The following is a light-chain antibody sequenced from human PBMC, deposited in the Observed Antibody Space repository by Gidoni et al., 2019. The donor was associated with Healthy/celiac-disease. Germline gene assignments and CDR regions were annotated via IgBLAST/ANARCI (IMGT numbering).Light chain of an antibody. CDR1: SSDVGGYNY. J-gene: IGLJ1*01. Sequence: HSALLPPAAASSSSGQSITISSTGTSSDVGGYNYVSWYQQHPGKAPKLMIYYVSNRPSGVSNRFSGSKSGNTASLTISGLQTEDEADYYCSSYTSSSTLYVFGTGTKVTVL. V-gene: IGLV2-14*03. CDR2: YVS. CDR3: SSYTSSSTLYV.